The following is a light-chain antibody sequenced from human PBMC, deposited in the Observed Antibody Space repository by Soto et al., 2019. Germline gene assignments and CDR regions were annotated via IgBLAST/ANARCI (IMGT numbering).Light chain of an antibody. J-gene: IGLJ1*01. CDR2: DVR. CDR3: SSYTGSTPYV. Sequence: QSALTQPATVSGSPGQSITISYTGTSGGFFGFNSVSWYQQYPGKAPKLMIYDVRNRPSGVSNRFSGSKPGNTASLTISGLQAEDEADYYCSSYTGSTPYVFGTGTKVTGL. V-gene: IGLV2-14*01. CDR1: SGGFFGFNS.